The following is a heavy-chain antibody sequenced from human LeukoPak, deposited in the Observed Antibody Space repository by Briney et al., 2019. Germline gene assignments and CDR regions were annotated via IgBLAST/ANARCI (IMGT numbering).Heavy chain of an antibody. Sequence: SQTLSLTCAISGDSVSSNSAAWNWIRQSPSRGLEWLGRTYYRSKWYNDYAASVKSRITINTDTSKHQFSVQLNSVTPEDTAVYYCARDGGLDYYDSSGRGYYGMDVWGQGTTVTVSS. V-gene: IGHV6-1*01. CDR2: TYYRSKWYN. CDR3: ARDGGLDYYDSSGRGYYGMDV. D-gene: IGHD3-22*01. CDR1: GDSVSSNSAA. J-gene: IGHJ6*02.